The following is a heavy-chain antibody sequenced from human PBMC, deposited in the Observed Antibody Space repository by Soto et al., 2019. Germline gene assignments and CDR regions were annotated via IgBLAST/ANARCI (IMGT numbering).Heavy chain of an antibody. CDR2: IYFSGST. Sequence: QVQLQESGPGLVKPSQTLSLTCTVSGASINSGGYYWSWIRQLPGKGLEWIGYIYFSGSTYYNPSLESRVTISRDTSQNQFSLQLSSVTAADTAVYYCASGQAWEVLLAYWGQGTLATVSS. J-gene: IGHJ4*02. V-gene: IGHV4-31*03. CDR3: ASGQAWEVLLAY. D-gene: IGHD1-26*01. CDR1: GASINSGGYY.